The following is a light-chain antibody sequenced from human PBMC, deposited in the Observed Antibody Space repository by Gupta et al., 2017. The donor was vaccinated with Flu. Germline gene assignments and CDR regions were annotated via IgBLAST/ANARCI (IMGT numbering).Light chain of an antibody. Sequence: TSSDVGGYNYVSWYQQHPGKAPKLMIYEVSKRPSGVPDRFSGSKSGNTASLTVSGLQAEDEADYYCSSYSGSNNLVFGGGTKLTVL. V-gene: IGLV2-8*01. J-gene: IGLJ2*01. CDR2: EVS. CDR1: SSDVGGYNY. CDR3: SSYSGSNNLV.